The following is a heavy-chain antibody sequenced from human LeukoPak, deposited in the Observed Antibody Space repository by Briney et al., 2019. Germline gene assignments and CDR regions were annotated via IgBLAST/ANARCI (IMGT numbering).Heavy chain of an antibody. D-gene: IGHD3-10*01. CDR1: GGTFSSYT. V-gene: IGHV1-69*04. Sequence: ASVKVSCKASGGTFSSYTISWVRQAPGQRLEWMGRIIPILGIANYAQKFQGRVTITADKSTSTAYMELSSLRSEDTAVYYCARDPGYYGSGSYYKRAFDIWGQGTMVTVSS. CDR2: IIPILGIA. J-gene: IGHJ3*02. CDR3: ARDPGYYGSGSYYKRAFDI.